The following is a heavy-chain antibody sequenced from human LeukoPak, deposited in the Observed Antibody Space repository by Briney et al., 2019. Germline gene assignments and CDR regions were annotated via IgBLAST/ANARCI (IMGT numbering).Heavy chain of an antibody. Sequence: SETLSLTCSASGVSISNSYYYWVWIRQPPGKGLEGLGSIYSTRSTYQNPSLKSRLTMSVDTSNSQFSLKLSSVSAADTAVYYCARHTGDAYNFDYWGQGTLVTVSS. V-gene: IGHV4-39*01. CDR1: GVSISNSYYY. D-gene: IGHD5-24*01. CDR3: ARHTGDAYNFDY. J-gene: IGHJ4*02. CDR2: IYSTRST.